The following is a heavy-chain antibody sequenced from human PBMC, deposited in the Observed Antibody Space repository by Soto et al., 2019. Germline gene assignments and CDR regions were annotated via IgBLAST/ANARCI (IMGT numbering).Heavy chain of an antibody. CDR3: AAPRAAVPHTRYFDP. CDR2: IGSGSRGT. Sequence: EAQLLESGGGLVQPGGSLRLSCAASGFAFSNFAMSWVRQAPGKGLEWVSAIGSGSRGTHYAESVEDRFTISRDDSKNTLYLQLNSLTAAHTAVYYCAAPRAAVPHTRYFDPWGQGTPVTVSP. V-gene: IGHV3-23*01. D-gene: IGHD6-13*01. J-gene: IGHJ5*02. CDR1: GFAFSNFA.